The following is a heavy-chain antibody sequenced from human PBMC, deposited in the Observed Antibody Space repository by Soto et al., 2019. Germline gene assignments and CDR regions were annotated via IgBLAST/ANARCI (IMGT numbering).Heavy chain of an antibody. D-gene: IGHD2-8*02. J-gene: IGHJ4*02. CDR1: GGSISSGGYY. CDR3: TGARYCFDR. Sequence: SETLSLTCTVSGGSISSGGYYWTWIRQHPGKGLEWIGYIYYSGNTYYNPSLKNRVSISVETSKSQFSLKLNSVTAADTAVYYRTGARYCFDRWGQGTLVTVSS. CDR2: IYYSGNT. V-gene: IGHV4-31*03.